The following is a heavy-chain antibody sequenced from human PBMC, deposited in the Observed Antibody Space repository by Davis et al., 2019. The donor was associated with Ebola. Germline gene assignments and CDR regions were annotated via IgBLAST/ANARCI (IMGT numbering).Heavy chain of an antibody. CDR2: IYYSGST. CDR1: GGSISSGDYY. D-gene: IGHD3-3*01. CDR3: ARARERLISPFYYYYYGMDV. V-gene: IGHV4-30-4*01. J-gene: IGHJ6*04. Sequence: LRLSCTVSGGSISSGDYYWSWIRQPPGKGLEWIGYIYYSGSTYYNPSLKSRVTISVDTSKNQFSLKLSSVTAADTAVYYCARARERLISPFYYYYYGMDVWGKGTTVTVSS.